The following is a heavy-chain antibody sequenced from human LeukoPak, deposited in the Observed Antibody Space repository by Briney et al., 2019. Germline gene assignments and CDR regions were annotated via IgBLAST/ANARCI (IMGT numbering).Heavy chain of an antibody. Sequence: GRSLRLSCAASGFTFSDYAVHWVRQAPGKGLEWVAVISYDGGNKNYADSVKGRFTISRDNSKNTLYLQVNSLRVEDTAVYYCARGGGRSVWFYYFDYWGQGTLVTVSS. J-gene: IGHJ4*02. D-gene: IGHD6-19*01. CDR2: ISYDGGNK. V-gene: IGHV3-30*01. CDR1: GFTFSDYA. CDR3: ARGGGRSVWFYYFDY.